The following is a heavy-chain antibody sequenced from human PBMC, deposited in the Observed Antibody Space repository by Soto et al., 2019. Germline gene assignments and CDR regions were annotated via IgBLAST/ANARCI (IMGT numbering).Heavy chain of an antibody. V-gene: IGHV4-59*01. CDR2: MYYSGGS. Sequence: SESLSLTCTVSVDSMNNYYGSWVRQPPGKGLEWIGYMYYSGGSNSNPSLKGRVTISVDTSKNQISLKLTSVTAADTAVYYCVRSGHSFGGVMWGQGTLVTV. D-gene: IGHD3-16*01. CDR3: VRSGHSFGGVM. J-gene: IGHJ4*02. CDR1: VDSMNNYY.